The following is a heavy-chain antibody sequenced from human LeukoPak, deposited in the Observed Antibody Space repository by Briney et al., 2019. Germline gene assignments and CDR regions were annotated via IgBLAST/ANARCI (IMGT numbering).Heavy chain of an antibody. CDR2: ISYDGSNK. D-gene: IGHD3-10*01. CDR3: LKSMVRGASAGGFDY. CDR1: GFTFSSYA. Sequence: GGSLRLSCAASGFTFSSYAMHWVRQAPGKGLEWVAVISYDGSNKYYADSVKGRFTISRDNSKNTLYLQMNSLRAEDTAVYYCLKSMVRGASAGGFDYWGQGTLVTVSS. J-gene: IGHJ4*02. V-gene: IGHV3-30-3*01.